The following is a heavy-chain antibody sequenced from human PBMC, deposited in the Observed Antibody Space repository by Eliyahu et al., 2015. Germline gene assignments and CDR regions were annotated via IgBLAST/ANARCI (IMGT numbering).Heavy chain of an antibody. V-gene: IGHV1-2*02. CDR2: INPNSGGT. J-gene: IGHJ5*02. Sequence: QVQLVQSGAXVKNPGASVXISCXASGYTFXGYXXHWXRQAPGQGLEWMGWINPNSGGTHYAQNFQGRVTMTRDTSINTAYMELNRLRSDDTAVYYCARERSECSGGTCHRRTFDPWGQGTLVTVSS. D-gene: IGHD2-15*01. CDR3: ARERSECSGGTCHRRTFDP. CDR1: GYTFXGYX.